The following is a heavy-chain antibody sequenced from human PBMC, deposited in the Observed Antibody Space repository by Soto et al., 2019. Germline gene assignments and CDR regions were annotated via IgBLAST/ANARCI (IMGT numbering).Heavy chain of an antibody. D-gene: IGHD2-2*01. J-gene: IGHJ6*02. Sequence: SVKVSCKASGGTFSSYAISWVRQAPGQGLEWMGGIIPIFGTANYAQKCQGRVTITADKSTSTAYMELSSLRSEDTAVYYCVRDNCSCTSCSYLYYYYGMDVWGHGTTVTVSS. V-gene: IGHV1-69*06. CDR2: IIPIFGTA. CDR1: GGTFSSYA. CDR3: VRDNCSCTSCSYLYYYYGMDV.